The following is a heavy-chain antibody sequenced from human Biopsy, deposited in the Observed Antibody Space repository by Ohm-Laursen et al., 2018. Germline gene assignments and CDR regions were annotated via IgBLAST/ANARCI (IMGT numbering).Heavy chain of an antibody. CDR1: GFTFSSFV. Sequence: SLRLSCAASGFTFSSFVMHWVRQAPGKGLEWVAAITGSGFSGDSPDTYYADSVKGRFTVSRDNSENTLYLQMNSLRAEDTAVYYCARDGAGSYHDYWGQGTLVTVSS. CDR2: ITGSGFSGDSPDT. J-gene: IGHJ4*02. D-gene: IGHD3-10*01. V-gene: IGHV3-23*01. CDR3: ARDGAGSYHDY.